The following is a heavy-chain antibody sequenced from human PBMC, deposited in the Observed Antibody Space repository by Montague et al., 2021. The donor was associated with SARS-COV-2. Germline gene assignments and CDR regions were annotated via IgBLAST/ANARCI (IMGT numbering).Heavy chain of an antibody. J-gene: IGHJ3*02. CDR2: IYYSGTT. CDR3: ARPLVRGVPKAFDI. CDR1: GGSITRNYY. V-gene: IGHV4-39*01. Sequence: SETLSLTCTVSGGSITRNYYWGWIRQPPGKGLEWVGNIYYSGTTFINPFLERLATISVDASKNQFSLNLTSVTAADTAVYYCARPLVRGVPKAFDIWGQGALVIVSS. D-gene: IGHD3-10*01.